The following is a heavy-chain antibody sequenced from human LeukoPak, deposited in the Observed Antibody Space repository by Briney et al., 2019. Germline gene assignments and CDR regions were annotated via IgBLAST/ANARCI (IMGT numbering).Heavy chain of an antibody. D-gene: IGHD3-9*01. Sequence: SVKVPCKASGGTFSSYAISWVRQAPGQGLEWMGGIIPIFGTANYAQKFQGRVTITADESTSTAYMELSSLRSEDTAVYYCARGAYYDILTGYPEEFDYWGQGTLVTVSS. CDR1: GGTFSSYA. J-gene: IGHJ4*02. CDR2: IIPIFGTA. V-gene: IGHV1-69*01. CDR3: ARGAYYDILTGYPEEFDY.